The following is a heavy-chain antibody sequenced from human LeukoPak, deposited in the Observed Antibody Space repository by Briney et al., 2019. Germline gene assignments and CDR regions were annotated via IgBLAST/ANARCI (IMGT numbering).Heavy chain of an antibody. CDR2: IIPIFGTA. CDR1: GGTFSSYA. D-gene: IGHD2-2*01. J-gene: IGHJ4*02. V-gene: IGHV1-69*13. Sequence: SVKVSCKASGGTFSSYAISWVRQAPGQGLEWMGGIIPIFGTANYAQKFQGRVTITADESTSTAYMELSSLRSEDTAAYYCAGDCSSTSCSQYWGQGTLVTVSS. CDR3: AGDCSSTSCSQY.